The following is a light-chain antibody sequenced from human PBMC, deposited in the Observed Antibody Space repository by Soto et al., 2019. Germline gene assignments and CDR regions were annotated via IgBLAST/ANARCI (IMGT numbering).Light chain of an antibody. CDR1: QDIRGA. J-gene: IGKJ5*01. Sequence: IQVTQSPSSLSASVGDRVTITCRASQDIRGALAWYQQKPGKAPKLLIYDVSTLESGVPSRFSGSGSGTEFTLTITSLQPEDFGTYYCQQFNSYPITLGHGTRLEIK. CDR3: QQFNSYPIT. V-gene: IGKV1-13*02. CDR2: DVS.